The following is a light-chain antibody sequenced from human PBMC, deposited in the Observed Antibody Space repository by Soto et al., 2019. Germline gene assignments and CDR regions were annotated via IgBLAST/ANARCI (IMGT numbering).Light chain of an antibody. V-gene: IGLV1-44*01. CDR3: ATWDDSLNADV. CDR2: NNN. J-gene: IGLJ1*01. CDR1: SSNVGSNT. Sequence: QLVLTQPPSVSGTPGQRVTISCSGSSSNVGSNTVHWYQQVPGTAPKLLIFNNNQRPSGVPDRFSGSTSGTSASLAISGLQSEDESDYYCATWDDSLNADVFGTGTKLTVL.